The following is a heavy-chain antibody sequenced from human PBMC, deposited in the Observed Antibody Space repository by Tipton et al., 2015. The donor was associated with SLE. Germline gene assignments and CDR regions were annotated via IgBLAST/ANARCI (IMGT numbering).Heavy chain of an antibody. Sequence: TLSLTCAVYGGSFSGYYWSWIRQPPGKGLEWIGEINHSGSTNYNPSLKSRVTISVDTAKNQFSLKLSSVTAADTAVYYCARETVVPCRGGSCSPDGMDVWGQGTAVTVSS. CDR1: GGSFSGYY. CDR3: ARETVVPCRGGSCSPDGMDV. CDR2: INHSGST. V-gene: IGHV4-34*01. D-gene: IGHD2-15*01. J-gene: IGHJ6*02.